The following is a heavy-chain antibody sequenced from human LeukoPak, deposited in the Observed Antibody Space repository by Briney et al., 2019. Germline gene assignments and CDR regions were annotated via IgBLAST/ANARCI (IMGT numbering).Heavy chain of an antibody. Sequence: SVKVSCKASGGTFSSYAISWVRQAPGQGLEWMGRIIPILGIANYAQKFQGRVTITADKSTSTAYMELSSLRSEDTAVYYCARDGYGGNSAHAFDIWGQGTMVTVSS. D-gene: IGHD4-23*01. CDR3: ARDGYGGNSAHAFDI. J-gene: IGHJ3*02. V-gene: IGHV1-69*04. CDR2: IIPILGIA. CDR1: GGTFSSYA.